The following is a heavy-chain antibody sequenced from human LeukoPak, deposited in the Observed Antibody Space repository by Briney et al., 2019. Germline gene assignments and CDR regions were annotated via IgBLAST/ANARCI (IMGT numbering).Heavy chain of an antibody. D-gene: IGHD3-22*01. V-gene: IGHV3-21*01. J-gene: IGHJ3*02. CDR3: ARGSITMIVVVDAFDI. CDR2: ISSSSSYI. Sequence: GGSLRLSCAASGFTFSSYSMNWVRQAPGKGLEWVSSISSSSSYIYYADSVKGRFTISRDNAKNSLYLQMNSLRAEDTAVYYCARGSITMIVVVDAFDIWGQGTMVTVSS. CDR1: GFTFSSYS.